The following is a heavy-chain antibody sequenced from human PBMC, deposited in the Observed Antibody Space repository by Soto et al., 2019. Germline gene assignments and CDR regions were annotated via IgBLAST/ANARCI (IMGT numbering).Heavy chain of an antibody. Sequence: ASVKVSCKASGYTFTSFYMHWVRQAPGQGLEWMGIINPSGGSTSYAQKFQGRVTMTRDTSTSTVYMELSSLRSEDTAVYYCARDRGAPSLVVVTATYAFDIWGQGTMVTVSS. D-gene: IGHD2-21*02. CDR2: INPSGGST. J-gene: IGHJ3*02. CDR3: ARDRGAPSLVVVTATYAFDI. CDR1: GYTFTSFY. V-gene: IGHV1-46*01.